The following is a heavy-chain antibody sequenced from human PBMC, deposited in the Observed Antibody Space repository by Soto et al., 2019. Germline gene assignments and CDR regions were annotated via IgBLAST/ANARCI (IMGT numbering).Heavy chain of an antibody. CDR2: IDPSDSYT. D-gene: IGHD3-9*01. Sequence: GESLKISCKGSGYSFTSYWISWVRQMPGKGLEWMGRIDPSDSYTNYSPSFQGHATISADKSISTAYLQWISLKASDTAMYYCVRWGLTGPRLDDCSYGIEVWGEGTTVAVS. CDR1: GYSFTSYW. J-gene: IGHJ6*02. CDR3: VRWGLTGPRLDDCSYGIEV. V-gene: IGHV5-10-1*01.